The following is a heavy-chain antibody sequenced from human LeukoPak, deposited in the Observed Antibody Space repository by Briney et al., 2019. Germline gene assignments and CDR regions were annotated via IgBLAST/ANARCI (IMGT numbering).Heavy chain of an antibody. CDR2: IKQDGSQK. J-gene: IGHJ6*02. Sequence: GGSLILSCAASGFTFSSYWMSWVRQAPGKGLEWVANIKQDGSQKYYVDSVKGRFTISRDNAKNSLYLQMNSLRAEDTAVYYCARESYYGSGSYYNLADYYYGMDVWGQGTTVTVSS. V-gene: IGHV3-7*01. CDR3: ARESYYGSGSYYNLADYYYGMDV. CDR1: GFTFSSYW. D-gene: IGHD3-10*01.